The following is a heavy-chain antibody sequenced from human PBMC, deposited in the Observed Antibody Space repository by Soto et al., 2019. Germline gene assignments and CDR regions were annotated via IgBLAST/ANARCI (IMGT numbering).Heavy chain of an antibody. J-gene: IGHJ4*02. CDR2: IYNSGGY. CDR1: GGFI. V-gene: IGHV4-59*01. CDR3: ARTLPNRQLFDS. Sequence: PSETLSLTCTVSGGFIWGWIRQSPDKGLEWIGYIYNSGGYNYNPSLESRLTISIDTSKNQFSLRLASVTAADTAVYYCARTLPNRQLFDSWSQGTLVTSPQ. D-gene: IGHD1-1*01.